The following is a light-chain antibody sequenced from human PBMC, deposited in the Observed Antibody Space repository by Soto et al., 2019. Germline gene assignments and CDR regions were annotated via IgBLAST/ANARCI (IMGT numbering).Light chain of an antibody. CDR2: AAS. J-gene: IGKJ1*01. Sequence: DIQRTQYPSSLSASVGGRVTITCRASQSISSYLNWYQQKPGKAPKLLIYAASSLQSGVPSRFSGSGSGTDFTLTISSLQPEDFATYYCQQSYSTLWTFGQGTKVDIK. CDR3: QQSYSTLWT. V-gene: IGKV1-39*01. CDR1: QSISSY.